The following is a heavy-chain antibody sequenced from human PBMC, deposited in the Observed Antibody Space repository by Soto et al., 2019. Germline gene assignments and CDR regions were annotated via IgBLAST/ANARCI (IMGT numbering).Heavy chain of an antibody. Sequence: PGESLKISCKGSGYTFTNYWIVWVRQMPGKGPEGXGIXXPXXXXXKXXPSFQGQVTISADKSITTTYLQWSSLKASDTAIYYCAASIFYYGMDVWGQGTTVTVSS. V-gene: IGHV5-51*01. CDR1: GYTFTNYW. CDR3: AASIFYYGMDV. CDR2: XXPXXXXX. J-gene: IGHJ6*02.